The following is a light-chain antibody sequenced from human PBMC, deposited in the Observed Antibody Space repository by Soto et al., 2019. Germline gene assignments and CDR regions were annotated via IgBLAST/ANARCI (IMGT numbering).Light chain of an antibody. CDR2: DVT. CDR1: SSDIGGYRY. J-gene: IGLJ2*01. Sequence: QSALTQPASVSGSPGQSVTISCTGTSSDIGGYRYVSWYQQRPGKAPKLMIHDVTNRPSGVSDRFSGSKSGNTASLTISGLLAEDEADYYCTSYTSDSFVIFGGGSKLTVL. V-gene: IGLV2-14*03. CDR3: TSYTSDSFVI.